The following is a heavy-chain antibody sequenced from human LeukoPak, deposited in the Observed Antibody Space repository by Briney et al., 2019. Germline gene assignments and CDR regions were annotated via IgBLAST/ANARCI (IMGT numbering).Heavy chain of an antibody. V-gene: IGHV1-46*01. CDR2: LNPSGGST. D-gene: IGHD3-3*01. Sequence: ASVKVSCKASGYTFTSYYMHWVRQAPGQGLEWMGILNPSGGSTSYAQKFEGRVTMTRDTSTSTVYMELSSLRSEDTAVYYCARDSINEFWSGYYSYYFDYWGQGTLVTVSS. CDR3: ARDSINEFWSGYYSYYFDY. J-gene: IGHJ4*02. CDR1: GYTFTSYY.